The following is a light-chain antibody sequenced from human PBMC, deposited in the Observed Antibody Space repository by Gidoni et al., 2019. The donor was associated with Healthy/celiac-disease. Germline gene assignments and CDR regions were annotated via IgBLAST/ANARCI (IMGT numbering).Light chain of an antibody. J-gene: IGLJ2*01. V-gene: IGLV2-14*03. CDR2: DVS. CDR3: SSYTSSSTSV. Sequence: QSALPQPASVSGSPGQSITISCTGTSSDVGGYNYVSWYQQHPGKAPKLMIYDVSNRPSGVSNRFSGSKSGNTNSLNLTISGLQAEDEADYYCSSYTSSSTSVFGGGTKLTVL. CDR1: SSDVGGYNY.